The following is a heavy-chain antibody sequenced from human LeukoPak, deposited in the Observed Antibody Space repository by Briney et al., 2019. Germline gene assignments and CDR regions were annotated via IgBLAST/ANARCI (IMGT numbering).Heavy chain of an antibody. V-gene: IGHV4-59*01. CDR1: GGSISSYY. J-gene: IGHJ5*02. Sequence: PSETLSLTCTVSGGSISSYYWSWIRQPPGKGLEWIGYIYYSGSTNYNPSLKSRVTISVDTSKNQFSLKLSSVTAADPAVYYCARWSQYYDILTAPYNWFDPWGQGTLVTVSS. CDR2: IYYSGST. D-gene: IGHD3-9*01. CDR3: ARWSQYYDILTAPYNWFDP.